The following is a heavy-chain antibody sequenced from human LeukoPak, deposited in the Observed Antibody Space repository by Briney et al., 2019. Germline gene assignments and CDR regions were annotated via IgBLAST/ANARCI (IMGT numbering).Heavy chain of an antibody. CDR2: ISGSGGST. V-gene: IGHV3-23*01. Sequence: PGGSLRLSCAASGFTFSSYAMSWVRQAPGKGLEWVSAISGSGGSTYYADSVKGRFTISRDNSKNTLYLQMNSLRAEDTAVYYCAKSELLWFGELFYFDYWGQGTLVTVSS. CDR1: GFTFSSYA. CDR3: AKSELLWFGELFYFDY. J-gene: IGHJ4*02. D-gene: IGHD3-10*01.